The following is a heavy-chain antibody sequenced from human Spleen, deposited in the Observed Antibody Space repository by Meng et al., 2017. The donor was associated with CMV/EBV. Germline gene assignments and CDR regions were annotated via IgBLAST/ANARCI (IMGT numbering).Heavy chain of an antibody. D-gene: IGHD5-12*01. J-gene: IGHJ5*02. CDR1: GGTFSSSA. Sequence: ASGGTFSSSAISWVRQAPGQGLEWMGGIIPIFGTANYAQKFQGRVTITTDESTSTAYMELSSLRSEDTAVYYCARDHSGYDYGWFDPWGQGTLVTVSS. V-gene: IGHV1-69*05. CDR3: ARDHSGYDYGWFDP. CDR2: IIPIFGTA.